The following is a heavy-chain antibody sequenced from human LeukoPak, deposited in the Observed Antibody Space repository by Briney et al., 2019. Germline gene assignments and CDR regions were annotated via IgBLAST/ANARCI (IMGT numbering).Heavy chain of an antibody. J-gene: IGHJ4*02. D-gene: IGHD5-12*01. CDR1: GYTFTSYY. V-gene: IGHV1-46*01. CDR2: INPSGGST. CDR3: ARVGGVSGYDPHTHFDY. Sequence: ASVKVSCKASGYTFTSYYMHWVRQAPGQGLECMGIINPSGGSTSYAQKFQGRVTMTRDMSTSTVYMELSSLRSEDTAVYYCARVGGVSGYDPHTHFDYWGQGTLVTVSS.